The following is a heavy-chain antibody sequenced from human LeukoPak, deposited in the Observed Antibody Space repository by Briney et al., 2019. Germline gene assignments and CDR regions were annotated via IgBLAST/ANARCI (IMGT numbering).Heavy chain of an antibody. D-gene: IGHD3-10*01. CDR1: GFTFSRYS. CDR2: ISSSSSTI. V-gene: IGHV3-48*02. J-gene: IGHJ4*02. CDR3: AREGSGSYLDY. Sequence: GRTPSHSCAASGFTFSRYSMNWVRRAAGPVLESVSYISSSSSTIYYADSVKARFTISRDNAKHSLYPQMNSLRDEDTAVYYCAREGSGSYLDYWGQGTLVTVSS.